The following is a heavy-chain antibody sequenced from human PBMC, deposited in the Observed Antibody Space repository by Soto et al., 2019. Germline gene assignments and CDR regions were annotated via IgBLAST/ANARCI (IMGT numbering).Heavy chain of an antibody. J-gene: IGHJ6*03. CDR2: ISAYNGNT. CDR1: GYTFTSYG. CDR3: ARDSFQSGYDYYYYMDV. D-gene: IGHD5-12*01. Sequence: ASVKVSCKASGYTFTSYGISWVRQAPGQGLEWMGWISAYNGNTNYTQKLQGRVTMTTDTSTSTAYMELRSLRSDDTAVYYCARDSFQSGYDYYYYMDVWGKGTTVTVSS. V-gene: IGHV1-18*01.